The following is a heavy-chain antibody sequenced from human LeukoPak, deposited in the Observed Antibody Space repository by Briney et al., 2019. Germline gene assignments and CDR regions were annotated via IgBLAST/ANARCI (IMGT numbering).Heavy chain of an antibody. Sequence: GASVKVSCKASGYTFTGYYMHWVRQAPGQGLEWMGWTNPNSGGTKYAQKFQGWVTMTRDTSINTAYMELNRLRSDDTAVYYCARDKSWAAAGSYYYYYGMDVWGQGTTVTVSS. CDR2: TNPNSGGT. CDR1: GYTFTGYY. D-gene: IGHD6-13*01. J-gene: IGHJ6*02. CDR3: ARDKSWAAAGSYYYYYGMDV. V-gene: IGHV1-2*04.